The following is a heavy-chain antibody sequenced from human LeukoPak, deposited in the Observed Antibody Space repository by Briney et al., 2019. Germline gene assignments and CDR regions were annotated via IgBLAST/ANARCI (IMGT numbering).Heavy chain of an antibody. V-gene: IGHV1-2*02. Sequence: ASVKVSCQASGYTLTGYYMHWVRHAPGQGLEWMGWINPNSGGTNYAQKFQGRVTMTRDTSISTAYMELSRLRSDDTAVYYCARETDITGTTFDSWGQGTLVTVSS. J-gene: IGHJ4*02. CDR1: GYTLTGYY. D-gene: IGHD1-7*01. CDR2: INPNSGGT. CDR3: ARETDITGTTFDS.